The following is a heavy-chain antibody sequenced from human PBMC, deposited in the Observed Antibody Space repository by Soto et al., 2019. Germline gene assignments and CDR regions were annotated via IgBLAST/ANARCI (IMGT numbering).Heavy chain of an antibody. Sequence: QVQLVQSGAEVKKPGSSVKVSCKASGGTFSSYGLNWVRQAPGQGLEWMGGIIPIFATVNYAQKFQGRVTIAADKSTSIVYMEVRSLSSEDTAVYCCARCRLAVNCYVNYYYSGLVVWGQGTTVTVCS. V-gene: IGHV1-69*06. CDR3: ARCRLAVNCYVNYYYSGLVV. CDR2: IIPIFATV. CDR1: GGTFSSYG. D-gene: IGHD2-2*01. J-gene: IGHJ6*01.